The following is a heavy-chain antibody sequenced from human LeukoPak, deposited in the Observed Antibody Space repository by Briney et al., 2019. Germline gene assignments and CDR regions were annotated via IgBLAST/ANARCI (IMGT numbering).Heavy chain of an antibody. Sequence: GGSLRLSCAASGFTFSSYWMHWVRQAPGKGLVWVSRINNDGSSTSYADSVKGRFTISRDNSKNTLYLQMNSLRAEDTAVYYCARPTKEGSSWYWWFDPWGQGTLVTVSS. CDR3: ARPTKEGSSWYWWFDP. CDR2: INNDGSST. CDR1: GFTFSSYW. J-gene: IGHJ5*02. D-gene: IGHD6-13*01. V-gene: IGHV3-74*01.